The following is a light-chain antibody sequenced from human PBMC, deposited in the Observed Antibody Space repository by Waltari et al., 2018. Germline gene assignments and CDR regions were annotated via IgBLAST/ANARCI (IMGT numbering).Light chain of an antibody. CDR3: LLLYGGAWV. Sequence: QTVVTQEPSLTVSPGGTITLTCGPSTGAVTSGYYPNGFQQKPGQAPRSLLYRTDNKHSWTPARFSGALLGGKAALTLSGVQPEDEAEYFCLLLYGGAWVCGGGTKLTVL. J-gene: IGLJ3*02. V-gene: IGLV7-43*01. CDR2: RTD. CDR1: TGAVTSGYY.